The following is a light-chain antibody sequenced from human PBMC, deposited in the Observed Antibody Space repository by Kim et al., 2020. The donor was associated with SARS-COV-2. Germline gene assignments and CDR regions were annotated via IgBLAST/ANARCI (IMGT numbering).Light chain of an antibody. CDR1: QSISDY. CDR3: QQDNTYPWT. Sequence: ASVGDRVTSTCRASQSISDYLAWYQQKPGKAPKLLIYKASNLESGVPSRFSGSGSGTEFTLTISSLQPDDFATYYCQQDNTYPWTFGQGTKVDIK. CDR2: KAS. V-gene: IGKV1-5*03. J-gene: IGKJ1*01.